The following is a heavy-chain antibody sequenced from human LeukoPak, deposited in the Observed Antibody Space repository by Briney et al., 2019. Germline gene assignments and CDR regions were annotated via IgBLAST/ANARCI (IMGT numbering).Heavy chain of an antibody. J-gene: IGHJ5*02. CDR3: ARGGRSMVRGVISP. Sequence: PSETLSLTCAVYGXSFSGYCWSWIRQPPGKGLEWIGEINHSGSTNYNPSLKSRVTISVDTSRNQFSLKLSSVTAADTAVYYCARGGRSMVRGVISPWGQGTLVTVSS. V-gene: IGHV4-34*01. CDR1: GXSFSGYC. D-gene: IGHD3-10*01. CDR2: INHSGST.